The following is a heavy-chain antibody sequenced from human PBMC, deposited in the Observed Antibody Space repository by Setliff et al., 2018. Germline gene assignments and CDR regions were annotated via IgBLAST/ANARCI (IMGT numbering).Heavy chain of an antibody. Sequence: SETLSLTCSVSGASIGSGSNYWSWIRQPAGKGVEWIGHILSRGGTNYNPSLKNRVSISLDTSKNQFSLNLNSVTAADTAVYFCARDTPHDPVSSNWYRNWFDPWGQGILVTVSS. CDR1: GASIGSGSNY. J-gene: IGHJ5*02. V-gene: IGHV4-61*09. D-gene: IGHD6-13*01. CDR3: ARDTPHDPVSSNWYRNWFDP. CDR2: ILSRGGT.